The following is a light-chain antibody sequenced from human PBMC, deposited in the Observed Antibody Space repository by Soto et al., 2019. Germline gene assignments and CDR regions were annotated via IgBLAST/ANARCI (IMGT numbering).Light chain of an antibody. CDR2: AAS. CDR1: QDIGGR. Sequence: GARIASTCRASQDIGGRLAWFQKNTGKAPQYLIQAASILQSGFPSRFRGSGSGTELIITINNMKPEDFESYFCLQVYSFPRTFGLGTKVDI. J-gene: IGKJ1*01. V-gene: IGKV1-12*01. CDR3: LQVYSFPRT.